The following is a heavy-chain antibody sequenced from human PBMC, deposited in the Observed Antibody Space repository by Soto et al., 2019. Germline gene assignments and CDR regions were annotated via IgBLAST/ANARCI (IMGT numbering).Heavy chain of an antibody. CDR3: AKDSGPYCSGWTDY. D-gene: IGHD6-19*01. J-gene: IGHJ4*02. Sequence: EVQLVESGGGLVQPGRSLRLSCAASGFTFDDYAMHWVRQAPGKGLEWVSGISWNSGSIGYADSVKGRFTITRDNAKNSLYLQMNSPRAEDTALYYCAKDSGPYCSGWTDYWGQGTLVTVSS. CDR1: GFTFDDYA. CDR2: ISWNSGSI. V-gene: IGHV3-9*01.